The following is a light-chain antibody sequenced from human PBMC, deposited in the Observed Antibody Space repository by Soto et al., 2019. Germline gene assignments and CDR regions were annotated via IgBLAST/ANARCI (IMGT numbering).Light chain of an antibody. V-gene: IGKV3-15*01. Sequence: EIVMTQSPATLSVSPGERATLSCRASQSVSSNLAWYQQNPGQAPRLLIYGASTRATGIPARFSGSGSGTEFTLTISSLQSEDFEVYYCQQYNNWPPLTFGGGTKVEIK. CDR3: QQYNNWPPLT. J-gene: IGKJ4*01. CDR1: QSVSSN. CDR2: GAS.